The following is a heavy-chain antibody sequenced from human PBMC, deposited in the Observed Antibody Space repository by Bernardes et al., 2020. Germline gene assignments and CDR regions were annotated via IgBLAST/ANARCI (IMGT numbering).Heavy chain of an antibody. CDR1: GYTFTSYG. V-gene: IGHV1-18*01. CDR2: ISAYNGNT. Sequence: ASVKVSCKASGYTFTSYGISWVRQAPGQGLEWMGWISAYNGNTNYAQKLQGRVTMTTDTSTSTAYMELRSLRSDDTAVYYCARDLAAYCSGGSCYFGLEPINHFDYWGQGTLVTVSS. CDR3: ARDLAAYCSGGSCYFGLEPINHFDY. D-gene: IGHD2-15*01. J-gene: IGHJ4*02.